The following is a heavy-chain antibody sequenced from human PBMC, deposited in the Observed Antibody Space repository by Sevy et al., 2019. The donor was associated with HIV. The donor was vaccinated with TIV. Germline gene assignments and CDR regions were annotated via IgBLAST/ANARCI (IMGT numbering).Heavy chain of an antibody. V-gene: IGHV5-51*01. D-gene: IGHD3-22*01. CDR2: IYPEDSDT. J-gene: IGHJ4*02. Sequence: GESLKISCKGSGYSFTSYWIAWVRQMPGKGLEWMGIIYPEDSDTRYSPSFQGQVTFSADKSINTAYLQWSSLKASDTAMYYCARPAGFYDTSGYSIIDSWGQGTLVTVSS. CDR3: ARPAGFYDTSGYSIIDS. CDR1: GYSFTSYW.